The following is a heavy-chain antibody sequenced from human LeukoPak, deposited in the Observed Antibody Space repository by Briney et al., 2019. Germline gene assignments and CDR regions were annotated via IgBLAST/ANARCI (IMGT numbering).Heavy chain of an antibody. J-gene: IGHJ3*01. D-gene: IGHD1-26*01. CDR2: INHSGST. V-gene: IGHV4-34*01. Sequence: SETLSLTCAVYGGSFSGYYWSWIRQPPGKGLEWIGEINHSGSTNYNPSLKSRVTISVDTSKNQFSLKLSSVTAADTAIYYCARATAWIDAFDFWGQGTMVTVS. CDR1: GGSFSGYY. CDR3: ARATAWIDAFDF.